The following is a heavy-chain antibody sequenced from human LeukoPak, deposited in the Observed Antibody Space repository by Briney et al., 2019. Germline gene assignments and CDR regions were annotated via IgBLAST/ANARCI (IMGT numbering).Heavy chain of an antibody. CDR1: GFTFSSYA. V-gene: IGHV3-23*01. D-gene: IGHD6-13*01. Sequence: PGGSLRLSCAASGFTFSSYAMGWARQAPGKGLEWVSAISGSGSSTYSADSVKGRFTISRDYSKNTLYLQMNSLRGEDTAVYYCAKAVAAGGYHFYGMDVWGQGTTVTVSS. J-gene: IGHJ6*02. CDR3: AKAVAAGGYHFYGMDV. CDR2: ISGSGSST.